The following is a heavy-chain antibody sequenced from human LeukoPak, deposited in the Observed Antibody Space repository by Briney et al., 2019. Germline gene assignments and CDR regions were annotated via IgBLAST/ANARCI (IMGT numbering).Heavy chain of an antibody. CDR2: ISSSSTTI. V-gene: IGHV3-48*02. CDR3: ARDPQDIVFVPATL. J-gene: IGHJ6*02. D-gene: IGHD2-2*01. CDR1: GFTLSSYS. Sequence: GGSLRLSCEASGFTLSSYSMSWGRQAPGEGLEWISYISSSSTTIYYADSVKGGFTISRDNAQNSLYLQMNSLRDEDTAVYYCARDPQDIVFVPATLWGQGTTVTVSS.